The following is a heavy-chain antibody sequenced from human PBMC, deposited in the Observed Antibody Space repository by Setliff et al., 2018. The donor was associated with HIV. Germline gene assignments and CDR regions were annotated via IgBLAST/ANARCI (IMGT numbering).Heavy chain of an antibody. CDR2: IDHMETT. V-gene: IGHV4-59*11. CDR1: GGSINGHS. J-gene: IGHJ4*02. CDR3: ARTTVRDFGLVITNFDQ. Sequence: SETLSLTCTVSGGSINGHSWSWIRQPPGKVLEWIGYIDHMETTNYNPSLKSRLTISNDTSKTQFSLNLSSVTAADTAVYYCARTTVRDFGLVITNFDQWGLGTLVTSPQ. D-gene: IGHD3-3*01.